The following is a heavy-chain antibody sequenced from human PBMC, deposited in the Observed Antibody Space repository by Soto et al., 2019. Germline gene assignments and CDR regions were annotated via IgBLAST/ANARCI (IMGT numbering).Heavy chain of an antibody. Sequence: DVQLVESGGGLVQPGRSLRLSCAASGFTFDDYAMHWVRQAPGKGLEWVSGISWNSGSIGYADSVKGRFTISRDNAKNSLYLQMNSLRAEDTALYYCAKDMAVAGTMFFDYWGQGTLVTVSS. CDR3: AKDMAVAGTMFFDY. CDR2: ISWNSGSI. J-gene: IGHJ4*02. D-gene: IGHD6-19*01. CDR1: GFTFDDYA. V-gene: IGHV3-9*01.